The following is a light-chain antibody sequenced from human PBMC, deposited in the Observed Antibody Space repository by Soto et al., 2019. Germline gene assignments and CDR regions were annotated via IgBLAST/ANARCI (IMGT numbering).Light chain of an antibody. CDR1: SSDVGGYNY. CDR3: YSYTSSSTYV. Sequence: QSALTQPASVSGSPGQSITISCTGTSSDVGGYNYVYWYQQLPGKAPKLMIYDVSNRPSGVSSRFSGSKSGNTASLTISGLQAEYEADYYCYSYTSSSTYVFGTGTKVTVL. V-gene: IGLV2-14*01. J-gene: IGLJ1*01. CDR2: DVS.